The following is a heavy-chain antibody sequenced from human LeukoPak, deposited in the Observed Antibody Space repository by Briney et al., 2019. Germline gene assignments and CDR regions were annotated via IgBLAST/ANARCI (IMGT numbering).Heavy chain of an antibody. CDR1: GGSISSSSYY. D-gene: IGHD3-10*01. CDR3: GATMVRGVRLQLNWFDP. Sequence: ETLSLTCTVSGGSISSSSYYWGWIRQPPGKGLEWIGSIYYSGSTYYNPSLKSRVTISVDTSKNQFSLKLSSVTAADTAVYYCGATMVRGVRLQLNWFDPWGQGTLVTVSS. J-gene: IGHJ5*02. CDR2: IYYSGST. V-gene: IGHV4-39*01.